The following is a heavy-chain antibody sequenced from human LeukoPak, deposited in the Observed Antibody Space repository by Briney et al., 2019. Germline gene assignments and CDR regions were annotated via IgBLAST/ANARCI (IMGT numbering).Heavy chain of an antibody. CDR3: ARYTVTAIPYYFDY. CDR1: GYTFTGNY. D-gene: IGHD2-21*02. V-gene: IGHV1-2*02. J-gene: IGHJ4*02. Sequence: ASVKVSCKASGYTFTGNYMHWVRQAPGQGLEWMGWINPNSGGTNYAQKFQGRVTMTRDTSISTAYMELSRLRSDDTAVYYCARYTVTAIPYYFDYWGQGTLVTVSS. CDR2: INPNSGGT.